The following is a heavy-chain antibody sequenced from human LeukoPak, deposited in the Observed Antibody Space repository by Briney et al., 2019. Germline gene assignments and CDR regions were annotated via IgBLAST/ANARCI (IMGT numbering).Heavy chain of an antibody. CDR2: INPSGSST. V-gene: IGHV1-46*03. CDR1: GYTFTTDH. J-gene: IGHJ4*02. CDR3: ARTLAATGYYFDY. D-gene: IGHD6-13*01. Sequence: ASVKVSCKASGYTFTTDHIHWVRQAPGQGLEWMGVINPSGSSTSNVQKSQGRVTMTRDTSTSTVHMELSSLRSDDTAVYYCARTLAATGYYFDYWGQGSLITVSS.